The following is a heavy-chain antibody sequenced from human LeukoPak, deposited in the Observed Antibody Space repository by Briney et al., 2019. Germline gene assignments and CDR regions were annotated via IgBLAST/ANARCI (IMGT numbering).Heavy chain of an antibody. Sequence: SETLSLTCTVSGGSISSYYWSWIRQPPGKGLEWIGSIYYSGSTYYNPSLKSRVTISVDTSKNQFSLKLSSVTAADTAVYYCARHFRAYDSSGYYAYDAFDIWGQGTMVTVSS. J-gene: IGHJ3*02. CDR3: ARHFRAYDSSGYYAYDAFDI. CDR1: GGSISSYY. D-gene: IGHD3-22*01. V-gene: IGHV4-59*08. CDR2: IYYSGST.